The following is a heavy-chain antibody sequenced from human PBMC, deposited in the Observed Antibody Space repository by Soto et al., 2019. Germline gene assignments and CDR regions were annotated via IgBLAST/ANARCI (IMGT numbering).Heavy chain of an antibody. CDR3: ARGRGSGWYRGMVDY. CDR2: INHSGST. Sequence: PSETLSLTCAVYGGSFSGYYWSWIRQPPGKGLEWIGEINHSGSTNYNPSLKSRVTISVDTSKNQFSLKLSSVTAADTAVYYCARGRGSGWYRGMVDYWGEATQVIFS. CDR1: GGSFSGYY. V-gene: IGHV4-34*01. J-gene: IGHJ4*02. D-gene: IGHD6-19*01.